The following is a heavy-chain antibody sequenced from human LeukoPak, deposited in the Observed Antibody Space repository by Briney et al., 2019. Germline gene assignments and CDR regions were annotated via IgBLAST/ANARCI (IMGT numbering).Heavy chain of an antibody. CDR3: ARDGVYDSSGYYYPDDAFDI. Sequence: PGRSLRLSCAASGFTFSSYGMHWVRQAPGKGLEWVSSISSSSSYIYYADSVKGRFTISRDNAKNSLYLQMNSLRAEDTAVYYCARDGVYDSSGYYYPDDAFDIWGQGTMVTVSS. CDR2: ISSSSSYI. V-gene: IGHV3-21*01. D-gene: IGHD3-22*01. CDR1: GFTFSSYG. J-gene: IGHJ3*02.